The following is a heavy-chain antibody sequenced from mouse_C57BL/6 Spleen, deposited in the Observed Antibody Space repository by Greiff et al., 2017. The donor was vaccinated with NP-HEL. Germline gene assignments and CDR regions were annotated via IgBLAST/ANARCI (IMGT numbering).Heavy chain of an antibody. V-gene: IGHV5-4*01. CDR3: ARRTLTGYFDY. Sequence: EVQLQQSGGGLVKPGGSLKLSCAASGFTFSSYAMSWVRQTPEKRLEWVATISDGGSYTYYPDNVKGRFTISRDNAKNNLYLQISHLKSEDTAMYYCARRTLTGYFDYWGQGTTLTVSS. CDR1: GFTFSSYA. D-gene: IGHD4-1*01. CDR2: ISDGGSYT. J-gene: IGHJ2*01.